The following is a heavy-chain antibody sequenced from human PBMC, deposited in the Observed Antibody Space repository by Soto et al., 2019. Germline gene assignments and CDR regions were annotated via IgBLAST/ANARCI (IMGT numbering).Heavy chain of an antibody. Sequence: QVHLVQSGAEVKKPGASVKVSCKGSGYTFTSFGITWVRQAPGQGLEWMGWISAHNGNTDYAQRLQGRVTVTRDTSTSTAYMELRSLRSDDTAVYYCARGRYGDYWGQGALVTVSS. V-gene: IGHV1-18*01. D-gene: IGHD1-1*01. CDR1: GYTFTSFG. CDR3: ARGRYGDY. J-gene: IGHJ4*02. CDR2: ISAHNGNT.